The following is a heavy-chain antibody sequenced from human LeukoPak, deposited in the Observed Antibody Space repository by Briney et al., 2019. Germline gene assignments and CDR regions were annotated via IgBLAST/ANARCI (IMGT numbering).Heavy chain of an antibody. V-gene: IGHV3-30-3*01. D-gene: IGHD5-18*01. CDR2: ISYDGSNK. J-gene: IGHJ3*02. Sequence: GRSLRLSCAASGFTFSSYAMHWVRQAPGKGLEWVAVISYDGSNKYYADSVKGRFTISRDNSKNTLYLQMNSLRAEDTAVYYCARGIWDTAISAAFDIWGQGTMITVSS. CDR3: ARGIWDTAISAAFDI. CDR1: GFTFSSYA.